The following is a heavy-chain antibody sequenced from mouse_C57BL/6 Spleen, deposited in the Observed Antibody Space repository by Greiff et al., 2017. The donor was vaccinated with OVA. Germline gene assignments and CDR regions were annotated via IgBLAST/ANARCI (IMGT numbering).Heavy chain of an antibody. J-gene: IGHJ1*03. CDR2: INPSSGYT. Sequence: QVQLKESGAELARPGASVKMSCKASGYTFTSYTMHWVKQRPGQGLEWIGYINPSSGYTKYNQKFKDKATLTSDKSSSTAYMQLSSLTSEDSAVYYCARYGNWGYFDVWGTGTTVTVSS. D-gene: IGHD2-1*01. CDR3: ARYGNWGYFDV. CDR1: GYTFTSYT. V-gene: IGHV1-4*01.